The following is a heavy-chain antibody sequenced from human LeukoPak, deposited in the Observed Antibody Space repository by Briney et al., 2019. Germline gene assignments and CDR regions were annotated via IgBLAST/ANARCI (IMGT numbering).Heavy chain of an antibody. V-gene: IGHV3-30*03. J-gene: IGHJ4*02. CDR1: GFTVSSNY. CDR3: ARKYYEYYFDY. D-gene: IGHD3-3*01. CDR2: ISYGGGNK. Sequence: GGSLRLSCAASGFTVSSNYMSWVRQAPGKGLEWVSVISYGGGNKYYADSVKGRFTISRDNSKNTLYLEMNSLRAEDTAVYYCARKYYEYYFDYWGQGTLVTVSS.